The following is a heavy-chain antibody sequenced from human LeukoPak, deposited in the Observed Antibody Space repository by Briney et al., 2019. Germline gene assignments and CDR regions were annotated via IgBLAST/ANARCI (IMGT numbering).Heavy chain of an antibody. V-gene: IGHV4-39*01. CDR1: GGSISSSSHN. D-gene: IGHD6-13*01. CDR3: ARHDRIIASPLV. Sequence: PSETLSLTCIVSGGSISSSSHNWGWIRQPPGKGLEWIGSIYYSGSTYYNPSLKSRLTISVDTSKNQFSLKLSSVTAADTAVYYCARHDRIIASPLVWGQGTLVTVSS. CDR2: IYYSGST. J-gene: IGHJ4*02.